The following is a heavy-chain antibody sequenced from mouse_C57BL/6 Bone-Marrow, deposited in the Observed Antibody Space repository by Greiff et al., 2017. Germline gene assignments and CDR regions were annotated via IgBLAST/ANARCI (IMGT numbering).Heavy chain of an antibody. D-gene: IGHD4-1*01. J-gene: IGHJ1*03. CDR2: INYDGSST. V-gene: IGHV5-16*01. CDR1: GFTFSDYY. CDR3: ARDGTWDGDWYFDV. Sequence: EVKLVESEGGLVQPGSSMKLSCTASGFTFSDYYMAWVRQVPEKGLEWVANINYDGSSTYYLDSLKSRFIISRDNAENILYLQMSSLKSEDTATYCCARDGTWDGDWYFDVWGTGTTVTVSA.